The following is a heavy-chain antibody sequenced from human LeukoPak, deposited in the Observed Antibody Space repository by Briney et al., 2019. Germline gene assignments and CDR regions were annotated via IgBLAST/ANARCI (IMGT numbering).Heavy chain of an antibody. CDR1: GFSISSYY. V-gene: IGHV4-59*08. CDR2: IFYSGNT. Sequence: SETLSLTCTVSGFSISSYYWSWIRQPPGKGLEWIGYIFYSGNTIYNPSLRSRVTISADTSKNHFSLRLRSVTAADTAVYYCARVTAISGSDYPDDWGQGTLVTVSS. CDR3: ARVTAISGSDYPDD. J-gene: IGHJ4*02. D-gene: IGHD1-26*01.